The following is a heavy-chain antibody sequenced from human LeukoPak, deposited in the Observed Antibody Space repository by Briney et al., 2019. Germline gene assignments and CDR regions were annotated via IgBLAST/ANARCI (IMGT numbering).Heavy chain of an antibody. V-gene: IGHV3-30*18. CDR1: AFTFSSYG. D-gene: IGHD5-24*01. J-gene: IGHJ4*02. Sequence: GGSLRLSCAVSAFTFSSYGMHWVRQAPGKGLEWVAAISNDGSNEYYADSVKGRFTISRDNSKNTLYLQMNSLRAEDTAVYYCAKPYKYGVRDVHFDYWGQGTLVTVSS. CDR3: AKPYKYGVRDVHFDY. CDR2: ISNDGSNE.